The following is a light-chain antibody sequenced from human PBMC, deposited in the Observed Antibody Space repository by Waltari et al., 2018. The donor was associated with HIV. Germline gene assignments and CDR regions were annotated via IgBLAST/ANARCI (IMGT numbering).Light chain of an antibody. CDR3: QVWDITSDRVV. Sequence: SYVLTQPSSVSLAPGKTVTITCGGDNLGGISVHWYQQKPGQAPLLVISDDFDRPSGIPERFSGSKSETTATLTISGVEAGDEADYYCQVWDITSDRVVFGGGTHLTVL. J-gene: IGLJ2*01. CDR2: DDF. V-gene: IGLV3-21*04. CDR1: NLGGIS.